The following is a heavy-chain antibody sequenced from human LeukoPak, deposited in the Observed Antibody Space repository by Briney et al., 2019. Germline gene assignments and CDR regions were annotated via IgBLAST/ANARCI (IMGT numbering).Heavy chain of an antibody. Sequence: GGSLRLSCAASGFTFSSYAMSWVRQAPGKGLEWVSAISGSGGSTYYADSVKGRFTISRDNSKNTLYLQMNSLRAEDTAVYYCAKDQGLLWFGELSPSDYWAQGTLVTVSS. CDR3: AKDQGLLWFGELSPSDY. V-gene: IGHV3-23*01. CDR2: ISGSGGST. D-gene: IGHD3-10*01. J-gene: IGHJ4*02. CDR1: GFTFSSYA.